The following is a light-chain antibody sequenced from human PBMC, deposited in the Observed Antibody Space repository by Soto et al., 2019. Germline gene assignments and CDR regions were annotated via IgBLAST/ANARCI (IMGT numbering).Light chain of an antibody. V-gene: IGKV3-11*01. CDR3: HQHADWPLT. CDR2: AAS. J-gene: IGKJ4*01. CDR1: GSVGNN. Sequence: EIVLTQSPATLSLSPGERATLSCRASGSVGNNLAWYQKKPGQAPGLLIYAASTRATGIPARFSGSGFGTDFTLTISSLEPEDFAIYYCHQHADWPLTFAGGTKVEIK.